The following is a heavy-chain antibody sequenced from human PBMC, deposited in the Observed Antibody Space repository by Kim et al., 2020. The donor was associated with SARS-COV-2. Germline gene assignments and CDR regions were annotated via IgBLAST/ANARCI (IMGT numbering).Heavy chain of an antibody. CDR1: GYSINNDYY. V-gene: IGHV4-38-2*02. CDR2: NYHSGST. J-gene: IGHJ4*02. Sequence: SETLSLTCTVSGYSINNDYYWCWLRPPPGNGLGRVGSNYHSGSTYYNPPLKSGATIAVHTSTNQSPLKLAFVAAADTAVYYSAGSDYGDHEDYCGQGTLVAVAS. D-gene: IGHD4-17*01. CDR3: AGSDYGDHEDY.